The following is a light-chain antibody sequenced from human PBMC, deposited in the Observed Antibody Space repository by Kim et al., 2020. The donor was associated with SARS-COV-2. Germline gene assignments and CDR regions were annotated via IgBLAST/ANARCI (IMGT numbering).Light chain of an antibody. CDR2: DVS. CDR3: SSYTSSSTLEV. CDR1: IRDVGSYNF. J-gene: IGLJ1*01. Sequence: PVTITCTGTIRDVGSYNFVSWYQQHPGKAPKLMIYDVSNRPSGVSNRFSGSKSGNTASLTISGLQAEDEADYYCSSYTSSSTLEVFGTGTKVTVL. V-gene: IGLV2-14*03.